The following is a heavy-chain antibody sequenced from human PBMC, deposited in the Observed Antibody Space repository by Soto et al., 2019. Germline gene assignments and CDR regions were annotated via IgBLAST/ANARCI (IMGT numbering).Heavy chain of an antibody. CDR2: IVVGSGNT. J-gene: IGHJ6*02. CDR3: AADSHYDFWSGYLGYYYYGMDV. V-gene: IGHV1-58*01. CDR1: GFTFTSSA. D-gene: IGHD3-3*01. Sequence: SVKVSCKASGFTFTSSAVQWVRQARGQRLEWIGWIVVGSGNTNYAQKFQERVTITRDMSTSTAYMELSSLRSEDTAVYYCAADSHYDFWSGYLGYYYYGMDVWGQGATVTVSS.